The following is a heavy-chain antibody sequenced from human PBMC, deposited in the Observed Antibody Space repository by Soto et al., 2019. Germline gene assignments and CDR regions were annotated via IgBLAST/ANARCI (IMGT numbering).Heavy chain of an antibody. D-gene: IGHD6-19*01. CDR3: ARSAGWYAVHS. CDR2: VFHTGTT. CDR1: GDSVSSPYY. J-gene: IGHJ4*02. Sequence: QVQLQESGPGLVKPSGTLSLTCAVSGDSVSSPYYWCWVRQPPGKGLEWIGEVFHTGTTSYNPSHRSRVTISMDKSNCQFSLELRSVTAADTAVYYCARSAGWYAVHSWGPGTLVIVSS. V-gene: IGHV4-4*02.